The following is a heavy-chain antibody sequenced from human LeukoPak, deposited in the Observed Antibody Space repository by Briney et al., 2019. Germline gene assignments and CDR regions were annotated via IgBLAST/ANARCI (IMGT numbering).Heavy chain of an antibody. CDR3: ARHGRCSNGECVAVFDI. J-gene: IGHJ3*02. V-gene: IGHV4-39*01. CDR1: GDSISSPNYY. D-gene: IGHD2-8*01. CDR2: VFYREKT. Sequence: SETLSLTCTVSGDSISSPNYYWDWIRQPPGKGLEWIGNVFYREKTYYNPSLKNRVTISVDTSKNQFSLRLSSVTAADTAVYFCARHGRCSNGECVAVFDIRGRGTTVTVSS.